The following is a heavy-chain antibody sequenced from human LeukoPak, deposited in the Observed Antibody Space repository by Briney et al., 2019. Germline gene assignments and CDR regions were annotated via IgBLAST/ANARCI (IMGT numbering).Heavy chain of an antibody. CDR1: VGSISSGGYY. V-gene: IGHV4-31*11. CDR2: IYYSGST. D-gene: IGHD3-16*01. J-gene: IGHJ5*02. Sequence: KPSGTLSLTCGVSVGSISSGGYYWSWIRQHPGKGLEWIGYIYYSGSTYYNPSLKSRVTISVDTSKNQFSLKLSSVTAADTAVYYCARVGAGRNWFDPWGQGTLVTVSS. CDR3: ARVGAGRNWFDP.